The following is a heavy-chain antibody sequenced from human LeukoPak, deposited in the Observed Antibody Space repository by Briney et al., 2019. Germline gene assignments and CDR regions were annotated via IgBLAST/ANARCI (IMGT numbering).Heavy chain of an antibody. CDR2: INHSGST. CDR3: ARLDTMRSGTCNYYYYMDV. D-gene: IGHD3-10*01. J-gene: IGHJ6*03. CDR1: GGSFSSYY. Sequence: PSETLSLTCAVYGGSFSSYYWSWIRQPPGKGLEWIGEINHSGSTNYKPSLKSRVTISVDTSKNQFSLKLSSVTAADTAVYYCARLDTMRSGTCNYYYYMDVWGKGTTVTISS. V-gene: IGHV4-34*01.